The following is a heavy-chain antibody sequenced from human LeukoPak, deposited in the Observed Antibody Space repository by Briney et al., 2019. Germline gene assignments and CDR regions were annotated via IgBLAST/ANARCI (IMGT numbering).Heavy chain of an antibody. Sequence: TSVKVPCKASGYTFTSYGISWVRQAPGQGLEWMGGIVPIFGTANYAQKFQGRVTITADKSTSTAYMELSSLRSEDTAVYYCARAGPRYSSSWYLYWGQGTLVTVSS. V-gene: IGHV1-69*06. CDR1: GYTFTSYG. CDR3: ARAGPRYSSSWYLY. D-gene: IGHD6-13*01. CDR2: IVPIFGTA. J-gene: IGHJ4*02.